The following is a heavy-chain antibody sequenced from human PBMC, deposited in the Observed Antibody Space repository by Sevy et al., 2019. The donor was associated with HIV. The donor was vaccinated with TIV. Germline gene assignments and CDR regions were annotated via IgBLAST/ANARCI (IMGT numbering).Heavy chain of an antibody. J-gene: IGHJ5*02. CDR1: GFTFNIYA. CDR3: AKDGVSRNKLWDWFDP. V-gene: IGHV3-23*01. Sequence: GGSLRLSCATSGFTFNIYAMSWVRQAPGKGLEWVSTIGGGDTYYADSVKGRFTSPRDDSKSAVYLQMNSLRADDTAVYYCAKDGVSRNKLWDWFDPWGQGTLVTVSS. CDR2: IGGGDT. D-gene: IGHD2-21*01.